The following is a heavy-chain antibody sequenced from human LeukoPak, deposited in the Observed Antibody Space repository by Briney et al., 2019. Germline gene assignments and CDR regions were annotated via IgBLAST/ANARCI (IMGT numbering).Heavy chain of an antibody. CDR3: ARVCGGDCYPAFDI. CDR2: FNPSGGSR. J-gene: IGHJ3*02. CDR1: GYTCTSYY. D-gene: IGHD2-21*02. V-gene: IGHV1-46*01. Sequence: ASVTVSCKASGYTCTSYYMHWVRHATGQGLEWMGIFNPSGGSRSYAQKFQGRVTMTRDMSTSTVYMELSSLRSEDTAVYYCARVCGGDCYPAFDIWGQGTMVTVSS.